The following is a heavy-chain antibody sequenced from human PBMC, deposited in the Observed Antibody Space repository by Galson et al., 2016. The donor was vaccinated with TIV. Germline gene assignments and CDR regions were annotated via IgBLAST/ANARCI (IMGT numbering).Heavy chain of an antibody. CDR3: ARGNQEYQLLSENFFDY. V-gene: IGHV4/OR15-8*01. D-gene: IGHD2-2*01. CDR2: ISHGGSA. Sequence: SETLSLTCVVSGGSISSGFYYWSWIRQPPGKGLEWIGQISHGGSANYSPSLQSRVVISMDKSKNQISLRMTSVTAADTAVYHCARGNQEYQLLSENFFDYWGQGTLVSVSS. CDR1: GGSISSGFYY. J-gene: IGHJ4*02.